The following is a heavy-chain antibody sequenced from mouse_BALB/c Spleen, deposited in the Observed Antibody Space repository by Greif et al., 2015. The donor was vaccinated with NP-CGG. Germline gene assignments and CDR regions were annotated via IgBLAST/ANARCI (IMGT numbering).Heavy chain of an antibody. Sequence: EVKLMESGGGLVQPGGSLKLSCAASGFTFSSYTMSWVRQTPEERLEWVAYISNGGGSTYYPDTVKGRFTISRDNAKNTLYLQMSSLKSEDTAMYYCARHEYDYVAWFAYWGQGTLVTVSA. CDR1: GFTFSSYT. V-gene: IGHV5-12-2*01. CDR3: ARHEYDYVAWFAY. CDR2: ISNGGGST. D-gene: IGHD2-4*01. J-gene: IGHJ3*01.